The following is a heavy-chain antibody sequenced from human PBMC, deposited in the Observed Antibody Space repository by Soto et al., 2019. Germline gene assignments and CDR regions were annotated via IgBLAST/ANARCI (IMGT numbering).Heavy chain of an antibody. V-gene: IGHV4-59*01. CDR1: GGSIISYY. Sequence: SETLSLTCTVSGGSIISYYWSWIRQPPGKGLEWIGYIYYSGSTNYNPSLKSRVTISVDTSKNQFSLKRSSVTAADTAVYYCASRRARSDSSSWYWFDPWGQGTLVTVSS. CDR2: IYYSGST. D-gene: IGHD6-13*01. J-gene: IGHJ5*02. CDR3: ASRRARSDSSSWYWFDP.